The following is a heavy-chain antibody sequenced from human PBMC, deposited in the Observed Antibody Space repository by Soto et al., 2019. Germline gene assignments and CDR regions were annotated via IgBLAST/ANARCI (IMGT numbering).Heavy chain of an antibody. CDR1: GFTFNRFG. Sequence: EEQLVESGGALVQPGGSLRLSCAASGFTFNRFGMNWVRQAPGKGLEWISYISSASSTTQYAESVKGRFTISRDNARDSLYLQMSSLRVEDTAVYYCARRPLWSGLSDYYYMDVWGKGPRSPSP. V-gene: IGHV3-48*01. CDR2: ISSASSTT. CDR3: ARRPLWSGLSDYYYMDV. J-gene: IGHJ6*03. D-gene: IGHD3-3*01.